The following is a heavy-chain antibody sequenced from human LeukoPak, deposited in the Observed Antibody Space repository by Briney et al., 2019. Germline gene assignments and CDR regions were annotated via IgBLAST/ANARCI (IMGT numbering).Heavy chain of an antibody. V-gene: IGHV3-33*01. D-gene: IGHD3-22*01. J-gene: IGHJ3*02. CDR1: GFTFSSYG. Sequence: GGSLRLSCAASGFTFSSYGMHWVRQAPGKGLEWVAVIWYDGSNKYYADSVKGRFTISRDNSKNTLYLQMNSLRAGDTAVYYCARERAVVITDAFDIWGQGTMVTVSS. CDR2: IWYDGSNK. CDR3: ARERAVVITDAFDI.